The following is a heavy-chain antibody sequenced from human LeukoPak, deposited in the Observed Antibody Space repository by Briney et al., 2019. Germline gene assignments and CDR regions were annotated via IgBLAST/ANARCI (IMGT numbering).Heavy chain of an antibody. Sequence: SETLSLTCTVSGGSISNSSYYWGWIRQPPGKGLEWIGEIYHSGSTNYNPSLKSRVTISVDKSKNQFSLKLSSVTAADTAVYYCARQGGATVAGLDYYYMDVWGKGTTVTVSS. CDR3: ARQGGATVAGLDYYYMDV. J-gene: IGHJ6*03. CDR1: GGSISNSSYY. V-gene: IGHV4-39*07. CDR2: IYHSGST. D-gene: IGHD6-19*01.